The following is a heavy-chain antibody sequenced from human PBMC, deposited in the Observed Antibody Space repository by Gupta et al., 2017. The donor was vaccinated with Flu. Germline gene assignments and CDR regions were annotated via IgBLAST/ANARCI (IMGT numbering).Heavy chain of an antibody. V-gene: IGHV3-23*01. CDR3: AKEISALGTPNFDY. J-gene: IGHJ4*02. CDR2: VSDRGAP. CDR1: GFTFNIYA. Sequence: EVQLLESGGGLVPPGGSLRLSCAASGFTFNIYAMSWVRQAPGKGLEWVSGVSDRGAPYYADFVTGRVTMARDNSKNTVSLQMNSLRAEDTAVYYCAKEISALGTPNFDYWGQGTLVTVSS. D-gene: IGHD6-13*01.